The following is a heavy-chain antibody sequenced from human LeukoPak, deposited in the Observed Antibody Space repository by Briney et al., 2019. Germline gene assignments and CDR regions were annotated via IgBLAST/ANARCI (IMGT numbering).Heavy chain of an antibody. CDR1: GFTFSRYW. J-gene: IGHJ5*02. Sequence: GGSLRLSCAASGFTFSRYWMSWVRQAPGKGLEWVASINQDESAKRYVDSVKGRFTISRDNSKNTLYLQMNSLRAEDTAVYYCARGEYNWNDLHLWGQGTLVTVSS. D-gene: IGHD1-20*01. CDR2: INQDESAK. CDR3: ARGEYNWNDLHL. V-gene: IGHV3-7*01.